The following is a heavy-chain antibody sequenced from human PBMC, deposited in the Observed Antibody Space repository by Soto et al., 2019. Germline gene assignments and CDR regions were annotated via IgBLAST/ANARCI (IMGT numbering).Heavy chain of an antibody. D-gene: IGHD5-18*01. CDR1: GGSISSYY. CDR2: IYYSGST. V-gene: IGHV4-59*01. Sequence: PSETLSLTCTVSGGSISSYYWSWIRQPPGKGLEWIGYIYYSGSTNYNPSLKSRVTISVDTSKNQFSLKLSSVTAADTAVYYCARAYSYGFRTEDNWFDPWGQGTLVTVSS. J-gene: IGHJ5*02. CDR3: ARAYSYGFRTEDNWFDP.